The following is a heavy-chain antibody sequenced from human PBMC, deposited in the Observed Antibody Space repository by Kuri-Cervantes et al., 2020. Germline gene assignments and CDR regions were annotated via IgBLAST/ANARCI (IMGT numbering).Heavy chain of an antibody. D-gene: IGHD4-17*01. V-gene: IGHV2-5*02. CDR2: IFWDSDK. CDR1: GFSLSTSGVG. Sequence: SGPTLVKPTQTLTLTCTFSGFSLSTSGVGVGWIRQPPGKALEWLALIFWDSDKRYSPSLKSRLTITKDTSKNEVVLTMANMDPVGTATYYCAHSSYDYGDYYFDYWGQGTLVTVSS. J-gene: IGHJ4*02. CDR3: AHSSYDYGDYYFDY.